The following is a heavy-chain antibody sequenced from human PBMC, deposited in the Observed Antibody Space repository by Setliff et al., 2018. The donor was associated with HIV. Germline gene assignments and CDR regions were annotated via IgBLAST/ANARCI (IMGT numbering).Heavy chain of an antibody. Sequence: SETLSLTCTVSGASISSSGSYWGWIRQSPGKGLQWIGSTYYNGSPYYNPSLRSRLTLSVDTSKNQFSLRLSSVTAADTAIYYCARRQAATMGVYSYYFMDVWGKGTTVTVSS. J-gene: IGHJ6*03. CDR2: TYYNGSP. CDR1: GASISSSGSY. CDR3: ARRQAATMGVYSYYFMDV. D-gene: IGHD3-10*01. V-gene: IGHV4-39*01.